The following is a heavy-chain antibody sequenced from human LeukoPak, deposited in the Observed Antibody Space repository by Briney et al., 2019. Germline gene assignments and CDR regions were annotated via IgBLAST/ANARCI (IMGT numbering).Heavy chain of an antibody. D-gene: IGHD6-13*01. J-gene: IGHJ4*02. V-gene: IGHV3-30-3*01. CDR1: GFTFSSYA. CDR3: AREREQQLVLLDY. CDR2: ISYDGSNK. Sequence: PGGSLRLSCAASGFTFSSYAMHWVRQAPGKGLEWVAVISYDGSNKYYADSVKGRFTISRDNSKNTLYLQMNSLRAEDTAVYYCAREREQQLVLLDYWGQGTLVTVSS.